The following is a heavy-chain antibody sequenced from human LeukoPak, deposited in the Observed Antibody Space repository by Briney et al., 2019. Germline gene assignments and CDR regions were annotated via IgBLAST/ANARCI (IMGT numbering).Heavy chain of an antibody. CDR1: GGSISSGGYY. CDR3: ARGVVTTPYNWFDP. Sequence: SETLSLTCTVSGGSISSGGYYWSWIRQPPGKGLEWIGYIYYSGSTNYNPSLKSRVTISVDTSKNQFSLKLSSVTAADTAVYYCARGVVTTPYNWFDPWGQGTLVTVSS. V-gene: IGHV4-61*08. D-gene: IGHD2-21*02. J-gene: IGHJ5*02. CDR2: IYYSGST.